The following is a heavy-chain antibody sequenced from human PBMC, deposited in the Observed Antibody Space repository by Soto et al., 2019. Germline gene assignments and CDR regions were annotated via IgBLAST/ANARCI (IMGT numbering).Heavy chain of an antibody. J-gene: IGHJ6*02. D-gene: IGHD6-25*01. CDR2: ISYDGSNK. CDR3: AKVLSDLRRDYYYGMDV. V-gene: IGHV3-30*18. CDR1: GFTFSSYG. Sequence: ESGGGVVQPGRSLRLSCAASGFTFSSYGMHWVRQAPGKGLEWVAVISYDGSNKYYADSVKGRFTISRDNSKNTLYLQMNSLRAEDTAVYYCAKVLSDLRRDYYYGMDVWGQGTTVTVSS.